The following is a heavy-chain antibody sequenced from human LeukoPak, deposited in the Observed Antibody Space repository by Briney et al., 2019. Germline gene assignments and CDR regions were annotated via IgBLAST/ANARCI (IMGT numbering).Heavy chain of an antibody. Sequence: ASVKVSCKVSGYTLTELSMHWVRQAPGKGLGWRGGFDPEDGETIYAQKFQGRVTMTEDTSTDTAYMELSSLRSEDTAVYYCATVHHSWMPVYFDYWGQGTLVTVSS. V-gene: IGHV1-24*01. J-gene: IGHJ4*02. CDR2: FDPEDGET. CDR3: ATVHHSWMPVYFDY. D-gene: IGHD1-20*01. CDR1: GYTLTELS.